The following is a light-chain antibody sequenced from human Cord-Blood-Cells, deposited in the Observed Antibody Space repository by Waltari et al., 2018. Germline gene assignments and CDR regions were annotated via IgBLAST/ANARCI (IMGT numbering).Light chain of an antibody. CDR2: AAS. Sequence: AIRMTQSPSSFSASTGDRVTITCRASQGISSYLAWYQQKPGKAPKLLIYAASTLQSGFPSRFSGSGSGTDFTLTISCLQSEDFATYYCQQYYSYPQITFGQGTRLEIK. V-gene: IGKV1-8*01. CDR3: QQYYSYPQIT. CDR1: QGISSY. J-gene: IGKJ5*01.